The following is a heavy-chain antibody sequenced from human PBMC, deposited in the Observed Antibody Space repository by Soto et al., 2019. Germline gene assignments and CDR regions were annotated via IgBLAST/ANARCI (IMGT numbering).Heavy chain of an antibody. V-gene: IGHV4-39*01. D-gene: IGHD3-9*01. CDR2: IYYSGST. CDR1: GGSISGSRFY. J-gene: IGHJ4*02. Sequence: QLQLQESGPGLVKPAETLSLTCTVSGGSISGSRFYWGWIRQPPGKGLEWIGSIYYSGSTYYSPSLRSRFTISVDTSKNQFSLKLSSVTAPDTALYYCGRHPPPVTPPPNPFDYLLSHSHWGQGTLVTVSS. CDR3: GRHPPPVTPPPNPFDYLLSHSH.